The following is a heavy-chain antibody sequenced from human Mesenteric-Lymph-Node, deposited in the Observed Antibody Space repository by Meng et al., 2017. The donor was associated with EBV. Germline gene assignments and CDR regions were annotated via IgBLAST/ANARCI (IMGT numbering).Heavy chain of an antibody. CDR3: ARRPYSWNFDF. J-gene: IGHJ4*02. CDR1: GFSLRTIGVG. D-gene: IGHD1-26*01. V-gene: IGHV2-5*02. Sequence: TWRVSGSTRVKPPQTLTLTCTFSGFSLRTIGVGVGWIRQPPGKALEWLALIYWDDDKRYSPSLKSRLTITKDTSKNQVVLTMTNMDPVDTATYYCARRPYSWNFDFWGQGTLVTVSS. CDR2: IYWDDDK.